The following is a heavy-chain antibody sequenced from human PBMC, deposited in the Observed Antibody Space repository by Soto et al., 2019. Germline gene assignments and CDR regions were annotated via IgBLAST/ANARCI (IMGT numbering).Heavy chain of an antibody. D-gene: IGHD3-22*01. CDR1: GFTFSSYG. J-gene: IGHJ3*02. CDR2: ISYDGSNK. Sequence: QVQLVESGGGVVQPGRSLRLSCAASGFTFSSYGMHWVRQAPGKGLEWVAVISYDGSNKYYADSVKGRFTISRDNSKNTLDLHMNSLRAEDTAVYYCAKDAAYYDSVGALAIWGKGTMVTVSS. V-gene: IGHV3-30*18. CDR3: AKDAAYYDSVGALAI.